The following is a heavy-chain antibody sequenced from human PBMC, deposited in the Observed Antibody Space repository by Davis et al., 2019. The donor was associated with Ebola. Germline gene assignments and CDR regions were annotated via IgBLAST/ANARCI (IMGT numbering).Heavy chain of an antibody. CDR2: IDPNNGNT. J-gene: IGHJ4*02. Sequence: SVKVSCKASGYNFIDTWMHWVRQAPGQVFEWMGCIDPNNGNTYYAQKFRGRVTMTTDKSISTLYMELSALTSDDTDFYYCATRNHYYFDYWGQGTLVTVSS. V-gene: IGHV1-2*02. D-gene: IGHD1-14*01. CDR3: ATRNHYYFDY. CDR1: GYNFIDTW.